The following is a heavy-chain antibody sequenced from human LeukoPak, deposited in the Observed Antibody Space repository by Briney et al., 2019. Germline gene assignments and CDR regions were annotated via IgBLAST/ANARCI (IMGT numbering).Heavy chain of an antibody. CDR1: GFTFTTYW. D-gene: IGHD5-18*01. V-gene: IGHV3-7*05. Sequence: GGSLRLSCAASGFTFTTYWMTWVRQAPGKGLEWVADVNQDGSQRRYVDSVKGRFTISRDNAKHSLSLQMNSLRAEDTAIYYCARDRDSYQDVWGQGTTVIVSS. J-gene: IGHJ6*02. CDR3: ARDRDSYQDV. CDR2: VNQDGSQR.